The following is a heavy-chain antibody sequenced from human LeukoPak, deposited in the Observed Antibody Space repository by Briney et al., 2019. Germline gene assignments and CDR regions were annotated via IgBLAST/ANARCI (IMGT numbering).Heavy chain of an antibody. J-gene: IGHJ3*02. CDR3: ARDGYEFRAFDI. D-gene: IGHD5-12*01. V-gene: IGHV3-74*01. CDR1: GFTFSSYW. Sequence: PGGSLRLSCAASGFTFSSYWMHWVRHAPGKGLVWISRIKTDGSRTHYADFAQGRFTISRDNAKNTLYLQMSSLRAEDTAVYYCARDGYEFRAFDIWGQGTMVTVSP. CDR2: IKTDGSRT.